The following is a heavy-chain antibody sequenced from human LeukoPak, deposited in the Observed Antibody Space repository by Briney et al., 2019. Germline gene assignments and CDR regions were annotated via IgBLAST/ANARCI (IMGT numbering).Heavy chain of an antibody. CDR2: IYYSGST. Sequence: SETLSLTCTVSGVSISGYYWSWIRQPPGKGLEWIGYIYYSGSTNYNPSLKSRVTISVDTSKNQFSLKLSSVTVADTAVYYCARGSSTGTPGYWGQGTLVTVS. CDR3: ARGSSTGTPGY. V-gene: IGHV4-59*01. CDR1: GVSISGYY. J-gene: IGHJ4*02. D-gene: IGHD1-26*01.